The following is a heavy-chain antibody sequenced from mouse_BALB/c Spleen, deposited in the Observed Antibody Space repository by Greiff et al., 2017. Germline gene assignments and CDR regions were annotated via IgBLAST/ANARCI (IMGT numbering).Heavy chain of an antibody. CDR2: INPSNGRT. CDR1: GYTFTSYW. D-gene: IGHD1-1*01. J-gene: IGHJ4*01. CDR3: ARSPITTVVNYAMDY. Sequence: VQLQQSGAELVKPGASVKLSCKASGYTFTSYWMHWVKQRPGQGLEWIGEINPSNGRTNYNEKFKSKATLTVDKSSSTAYMQLSSLTSEDSAVYYCARSPITTVVNYAMDYWGQGTSVTVSS. V-gene: IGHV1S81*02.